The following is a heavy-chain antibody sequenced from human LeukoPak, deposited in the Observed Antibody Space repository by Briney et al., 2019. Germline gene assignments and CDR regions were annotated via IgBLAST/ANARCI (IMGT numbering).Heavy chain of an antibody. V-gene: IGHV1-3*01. Sequence: ASVKLSCKASGYTFTSYTMHWVRQAPGQRLEWMGLINAGNGNTRYSQKFQGRVTITRDTSASTAYMELSSLRSEDTAVYSRARSERDYGDYYFDYWGQGTLVTVSS. CDR3: ARSERDYGDYYFDY. D-gene: IGHD4-17*01. CDR1: GYTFTSYT. J-gene: IGHJ4*02. CDR2: INAGNGNT.